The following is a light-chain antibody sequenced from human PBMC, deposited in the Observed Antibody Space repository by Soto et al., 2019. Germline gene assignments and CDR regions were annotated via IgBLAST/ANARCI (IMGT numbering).Light chain of an antibody. V-gene: IGKV3-20*01. J-gene: IGKJ1*01. CDR2: AAS. CDR3: QQYGSSPWT. Sequence: EIVLTQSPGTLSFSPGERATLFCRASQSVISNHLGWYRQKPGQAPRLLIYAASSRATGIPDRFSGSGSGTDFTLTISRLEPEDFAVYYCQQYGSSPWTFGQGTKVDIK. CDR1: QSVISNH.